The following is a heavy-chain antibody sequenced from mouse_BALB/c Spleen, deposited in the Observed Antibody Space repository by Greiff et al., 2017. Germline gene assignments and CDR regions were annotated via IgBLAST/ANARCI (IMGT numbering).Heavy chain of an antibody. J-gene: IGHJ1*01. V-gene: IGHV5-9-4*01. CDR1: GFTFSSYD. CDR2: ISSGGSYT. D-gene: IGHD2-10*02. CDR3: ARDREYGNRYFDV. Sequence: EVMLVESGGGLVKPGGSLKLSCAASGFTFSSYDMSWVRQSPEKRLEWVAEISSGGSYTYYPDTVTGRFTISRDNAKNTLYLEMSSLRSEDTAMYYCARDREYGNRYFDVWGAGTTVTVSS.